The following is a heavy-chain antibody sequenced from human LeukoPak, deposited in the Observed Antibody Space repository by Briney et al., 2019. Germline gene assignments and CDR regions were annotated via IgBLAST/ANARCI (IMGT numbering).Heavy chain of an antibody. J-gene: IGHJ5*02. D-gene: IGHD6-19*01. CDR1: GYTFTGYY. CDR2: INPNSGGT. CDR3: ARVLPWLVRNWFDP. V-gene: IGHV1-2*06. Sequence: ASVKVSCKASGYTFTGYYMHWVRQAPGQGLEWMGRINPNSGGTNYAQKFQGRVTMTRDTSISTAYMELSRLRSDDTAVYCCARVLPWLVRNWFDPWGQGTLVTVSS.